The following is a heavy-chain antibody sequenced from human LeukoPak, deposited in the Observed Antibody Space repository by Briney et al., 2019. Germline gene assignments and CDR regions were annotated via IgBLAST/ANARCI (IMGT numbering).Heavy chain of an antibody. CDR2: ISAYNGNT. CDR3: ARDAWFGEGFDY. Sequence: ASVKVSCKASGYTFTSYGISRVRHAPGQGLEWMGWISAYNGNTNYAQKLQGRVTMTTDTSTSTAYMELRSLRSDDTAVYYCARDAWFGEGFDYWGQGTLVTVSS. J-gene: IGHJ4*02. V-gene: IGHV1-18*01. D-gene: IGHD3-10*01. CDR1: GYTFTSYG.